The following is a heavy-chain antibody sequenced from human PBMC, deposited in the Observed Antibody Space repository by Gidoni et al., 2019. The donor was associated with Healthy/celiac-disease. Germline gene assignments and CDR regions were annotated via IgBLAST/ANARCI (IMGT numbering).Heavy chain of an antibody. CDR2: ISAYNVNT. CDR1: GYTFTNYG. V-gene: IGHV1-18*04. CDR3: ARVGGRGYYDSSGPQEY. Sequence: QVQLVQSGAEVKKPGASVKVSCKASGYTFTNYGITWVRQAPGQGLEWMGWISAYNVNTNYAQKLQGRVTMTTDTSTSTAYMELRSLRSDDTAVYYCARVGGRGYYDSSGPQEYWGQGTLVTVSS. D-gene: IGHD3-22*01. J-gene: IGHJ4*02.